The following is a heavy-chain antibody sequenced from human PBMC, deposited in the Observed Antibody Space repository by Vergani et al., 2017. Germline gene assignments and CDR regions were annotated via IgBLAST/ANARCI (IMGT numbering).Heavy chain of an antibody. J-gene: IGHJ6*02. D-gene: IGHD2-2*01. Sequence: QVQLQESGPGLVKPSQTLSLTCTVSGGSISSGSYYWSWIRPPAGKGLEWIGRNYTSGSTNYNLSLKSRVTISVDTSKNQFSLKLSSVTAADTAVYYCAGDRVVVVPAAIRYYYYYGMDVWGQGTTVTVSS. CDR1: GGSISSGSYY. CDR3: AGDRVVVVPAAIRYYYYYGMDV. V-gene: IGHV4-61*02. CDR2: NYTSGST.